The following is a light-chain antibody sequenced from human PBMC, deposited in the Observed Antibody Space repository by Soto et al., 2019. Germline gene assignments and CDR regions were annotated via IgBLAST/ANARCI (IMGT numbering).Light chain of an antibody. CDR1: QSVSSSY. CDR2: GES. CDR3: QQCDGSPRLT. Sequence: EIVLTQSPGTLSLSPGERATLSCRASQSVSSSYLAWYQQNPGQAPRLLIYGESSRATGIPDRFSGSGSGTDFPLTISRLEPEDFPVYCCQQCDGSPRLTCGGGTKLEIK. J-gene: IGKJ4*01. V-gene: IGKV3-20*01.